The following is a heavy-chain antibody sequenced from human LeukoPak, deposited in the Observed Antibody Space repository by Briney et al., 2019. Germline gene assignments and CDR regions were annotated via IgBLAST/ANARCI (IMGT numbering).Heavy chain of an antibody. J-gene: IGHJ4*02. Sequence: SETLSLTCTVSGGSISSSSYYWGWMRQPPGKGLEWIGSIYYSGSTYYNPSLKSRVTISVDTSKNQFSLKLSSVTAADTAVYYCAGSYYFDYWGQGTLVTVSS. CDR1: GGSISSSSYY. CDR2: IYYSGST. CDR3: AGSYYFDY. V-gene: IGHV4-39*01. D-gene: IGHD3-10*01.